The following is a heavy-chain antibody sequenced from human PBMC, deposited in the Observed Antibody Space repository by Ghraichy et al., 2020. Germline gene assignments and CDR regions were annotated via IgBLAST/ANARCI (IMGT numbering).Heavy chain of an antibody. Sequence: SETLSLTCTVSGGSISSGDYYWSWIRQPPGKGLEWIGYIYYSGSTYYNPSLKSRVTISVDTSKNQFSLKLSSVTAADTAVYYCARGRTIFGVVNLNWFDPWGQGTLVTVSS. V-gene: IGHV4-30-4*01. D-gene: IGHD3-3*01. CDR3: ARGRTIFGVVNLNWFDP. CDR1: GGSISSGDYY. J-gene: IGHJ5*02. CDR2: IYYSGST.